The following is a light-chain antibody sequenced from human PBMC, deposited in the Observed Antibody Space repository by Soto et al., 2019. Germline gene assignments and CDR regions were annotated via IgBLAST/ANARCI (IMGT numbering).Light chain of an antibody. CDR2: DAS. CDR3: QQRRIWRRA. Sequence: EIVMTQSPATLSLSPEERGTXSCRASQRVSSNLAWYQQKPGQAPRLLIYDASNRATGVPARFSGSGSGTEFTLTISCLQSEDFAVYCCQQRRIWRRAFSQGTEVDIK. J-gene: IGKJ1*01. CDR1: QRVSSN. V-gene: IGKV3D-15*01.